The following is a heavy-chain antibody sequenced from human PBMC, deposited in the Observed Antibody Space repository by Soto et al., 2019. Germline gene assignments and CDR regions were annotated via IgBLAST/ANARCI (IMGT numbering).Heavy chain of an antibody. CDR3: AGGGVVVVPDSILGA. D-gene: IGHD2-21*01. CDR2: INHSDDST. CDR1: GYTFTSYF. V-gene: IGHV1-46*01. J-gene: IGHJ6*02. Sequence: QVQLVQSGTEVKKPGASVKVSCKASGYTFTSYFMHWVRQAPGKGLEWMGRINHSDDSTGHAQDFQVIVFMNSDTSTATVEMELSSLRSEDRAVYYCAGGGVVVVPDSILGAWGPGTTVIVSS.